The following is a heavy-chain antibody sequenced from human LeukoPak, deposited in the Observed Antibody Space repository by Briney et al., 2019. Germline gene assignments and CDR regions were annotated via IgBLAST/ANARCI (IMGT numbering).Heavy chain of an antibody. CDR3: ARDKVGSGYDNFDY. CDR2: ISSSSSYT. V-gene: IGHV3-11*06. J-gene: IGHJ4*02. CDR1: GFTFSDYY. D-gene: IGHD5-12*01. Sequence: PGGSLRLSCAASGFTFSDYYMSWIRQAPGKGLEWVSYISSSSSYTNYAGSVKGRFTISRDNAKNSLYLQMNSLRAEDTAVYYCARDKVGSGYDNFDYWGQGTLVTVSS.